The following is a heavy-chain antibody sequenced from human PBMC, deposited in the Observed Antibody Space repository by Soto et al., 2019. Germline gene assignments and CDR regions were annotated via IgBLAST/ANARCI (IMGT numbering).Heavy chain of an antibody. CDR3: ARESTVDLAGY. CDR2: ISWNSGSI. J-gene: IGHJ4*02. CDR1: GFTFDDYG. D-gene: IGHD5-12*01. V-gene: IGHV3-9*01. Sequence: PGGSLRLSCAASGFTFDDYGMHWVRQAPGKGLEWVSSISWNSGSIGYADSVKGRFTISRDNAKNSLYLQMNSLRAEDTAVYYCARESTVDLAGYWGQGTLVTVSS.